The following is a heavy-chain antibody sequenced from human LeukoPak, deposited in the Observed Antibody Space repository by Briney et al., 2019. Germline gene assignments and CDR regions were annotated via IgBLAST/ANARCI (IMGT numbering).Heavy chain of an antibody. CDR2: ISSSGSTI. Sequence: GGSLRLSCAAAGFTFSSYEMNWVRQAPGKGLEWVSYISSSGSTIYYADSVKGRFTISRDNAKNSLYLQMNSLRAEDTALYYCARSITMIVALEDYWGQGTLVTVSS. D-gene: IGHD3-22*01. J-gene: IGHJ4*02. V-gene: IGHV3-48*03. CDR1: GFTFSSYE. CDR3: ARSITMIVALEDY.